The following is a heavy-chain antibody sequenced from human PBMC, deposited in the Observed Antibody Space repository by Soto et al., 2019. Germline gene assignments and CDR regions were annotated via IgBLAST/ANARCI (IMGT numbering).Heavy chain of an antibody. Sequence: QGQLQESGPGLVKPSETLSLTCSVSXXXXXXXXXXXXXQXXXKXXEWIGRIDSSGSTNYSPSLKSRATXSVDTSKNXFXLKLXXXXXXXXXXXXXXXXXXXXXXXXXXYWGQGTLATVSS. V-gene: IGHV4-4*07. CDR2: IDSSGST. CDR3: XXXXXXXXXXXXXY. J-gene: IGHJ4*02. CDR1: XXXXXXXX.